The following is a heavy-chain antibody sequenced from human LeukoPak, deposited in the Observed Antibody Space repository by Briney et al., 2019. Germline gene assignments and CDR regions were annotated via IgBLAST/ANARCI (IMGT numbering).Heavy chain of an antibody. Sequence: SETLSLTCTVSSGSVSSSNWWSWVRQSPGKGLEWIGEIFHNGNINYNPSLESRVTISVDKSKNEFSLKLRSVTAADTAVYYCAKRTHFFDPWGQGTLVAVSS. CDR2: IFHNGNI. V-gene: IGHV4-4*02. J-gene: IGHJ5*02. CDR3: AKRTHFFDP. CDR1: SGSVSSSNW. D-gene: IGHD3-3*02.